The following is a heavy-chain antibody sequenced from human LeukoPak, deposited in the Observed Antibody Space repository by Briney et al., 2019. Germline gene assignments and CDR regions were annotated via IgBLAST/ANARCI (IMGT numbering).Heavy chain of an antibody. V-gene: IGHV3-33*06. J-gene: IGHJ4*02. CDR1: RFTFSSYG. Sequence: GGSLRLSCAASRFTFSSYGMHWVRQAPGKGLEWVAVIWYDGSNKYYADSVKGRFTISRDNAKNTLYLQMNSLRAEDTAVYYCANLPPYPNDYWGQGTLVTVSS. CDR3: ANLPPYPNDY. CDR2: IWYDGSNK.